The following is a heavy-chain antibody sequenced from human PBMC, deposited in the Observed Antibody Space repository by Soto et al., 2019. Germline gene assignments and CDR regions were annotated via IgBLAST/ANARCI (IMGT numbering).Heavy chain of an antibody. D-gene: IGHD3-10*01. CDR2: INHSGST. Sequence: SETLSLTCAVYGGSFSGYYWSWIRQPPGKGLEWIGEINHSGSTNYNPSLKSRVTISVDTSKNQFSLKLSSVTAADTAVYYCARGRGPARSPSYNWFDPWGQGTLVTVSS. V-gene: IGHV4-34*01. J-gene: IGHJ5*02. CDR3: ARGRGPARSPSYNWFDP. CDR1: GGSFSGYY.